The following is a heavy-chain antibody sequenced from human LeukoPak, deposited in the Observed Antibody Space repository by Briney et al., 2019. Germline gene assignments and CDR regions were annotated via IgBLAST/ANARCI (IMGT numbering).Heavy chain of an antibody. V-gene: IGHV4-38-2*02. CDR1: GYSISSGYY. Sequence: SETLSLTCTASGYSISSGYYWGWIRPPPGKGLEWIGSSYHSGSTYYNPSLKSRVTISVDTSKNQFSLQLSSVTAADTAVYYCARDRKGATGYWGQGTLVAASS. D-gene: IGHD1-26*01. J-gene: IGHJ4*02. CDR2: SYHSGST. CDR3: ARDRKGATGY.